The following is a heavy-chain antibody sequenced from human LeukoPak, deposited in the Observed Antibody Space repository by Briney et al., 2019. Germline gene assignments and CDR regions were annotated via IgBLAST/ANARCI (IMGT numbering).Heavy chain of an antibody. D-gene: IGHD6-13*01. J-gene: IGHJ4*02. Sequence: GGSLRLSCAASGFTFSSYGMHWVRQAPGKGLEWVSATSGSGGSTHYADSVKGRFTISRDNSKKTLYLQMNSLRAEDTAVYYCAKTSGSSWALDYWGQGTLVTVSS. V-gene: IGHV3-23*01. CDR2: TSGSGGST. CDR1: GFTFSSYG. CDR3: AKTSGSSWALDY.